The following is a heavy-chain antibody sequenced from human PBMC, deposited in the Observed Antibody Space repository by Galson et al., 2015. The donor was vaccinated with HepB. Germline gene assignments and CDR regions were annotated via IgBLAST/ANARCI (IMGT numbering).Heavy chain of an antibody. J-gene: IGHJ4*02. Sequence: SLRLSCAASGFTFSSYGMHWVRQAPGKGLEWVAVISYDGSNKYYADSVKGRFTISRDNSKNTLYLHMHSLRAEDTAVFYCAKEVNYGGHLPTDYWGQGTLVTVSS. CDR1: GFTFSSYG. V-gene: IGHV3-30*18. D-gene: IGHD4-23*01. CDR2: ISYDGSNK. CDR3: AKEVNYGGHLPTDY.